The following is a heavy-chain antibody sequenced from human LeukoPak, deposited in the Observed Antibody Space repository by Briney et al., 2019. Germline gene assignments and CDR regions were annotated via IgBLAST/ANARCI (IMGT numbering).Heavy chain of an antibody. CDR2: INHSGST. Sequence: PSETLSLTCAVYGGSFSGYYWSWIRQPPGKGLEWIGEINHSGSTNYNPSLKSRVTISVDTSRNQFSLILRTVTAADTAVYFCARGGGDQPFDYWGQGTLVTVSS. D-gene: IGHD2-2*01. J-gene: IGHJ4*02. V-gene: IGHV4-34*01. CDR1: GGSFSGYY. CDR3: ARGGGDQPFDY.